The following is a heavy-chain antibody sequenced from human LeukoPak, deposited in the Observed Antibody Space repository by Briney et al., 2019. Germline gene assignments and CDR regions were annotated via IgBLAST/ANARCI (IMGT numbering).Heavy chain of an antibody. Sequence: GGSLRLSCAASGFTFSSLHMTWVRQAPGKGLEWVSAISSSGGSTYYADSVKGRFTISRDNSKNTLYLQMNSLRAEDTAVYYCAKDRWLVGAEYYFDYWGQGTLVTVSS. D-gene: IGHD1-26*01. CDR2: ISSSGGST. CDR3: AKDRWLVGAEYYFDY. J-gene: IGHJ4*02. CDR1: GFTFSSLH. V-gene: IGHV3-23*01.